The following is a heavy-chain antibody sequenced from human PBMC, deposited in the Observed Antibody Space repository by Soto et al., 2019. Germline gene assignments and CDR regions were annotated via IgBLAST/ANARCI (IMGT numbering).Heavy chain of an antibody. CDR2: FSGSGGNI. CDR3: AKDPPWTVGPLAMDV. V-gene: IGHV3-23*01. D-gene: IGHD2-2*01. CDR1: GFTFSTHA. Sequence: GGSLSLSCVASGFTFSTHAMSWVRQVPGKGLECVSTFSGSGGNIYYGESVKGRFTISRDDPKNTLYLDMNSLRVEDTAVYYCAKDPPWTVGPLAMDVWGQGTTVTVYS. J-gene: IGHJ6*02.